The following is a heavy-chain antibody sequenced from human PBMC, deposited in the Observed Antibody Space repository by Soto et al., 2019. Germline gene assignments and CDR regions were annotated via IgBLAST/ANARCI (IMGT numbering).Heavy chain of an antibody. CDR1: GDSVSSNSAA. J-gene: IGHJ6*03. Sequence: SQTLSLTCAISGDSVSSNSAAWNWIRQSPSRGLEWLGRTYYRSKWYNDYAVSVKSRITINPDTSKNQLSLQLNSVTPEDTAVYYCARDSDSGYEESDYYYYYMDVWGKGTTVTVSS. CDR3: ARDSDSGYEESDYYYYYMDV. D-gene: IGHD5-12*01. V-gene: IGHV6-1*01. CDR2: TYYRSKWYN.